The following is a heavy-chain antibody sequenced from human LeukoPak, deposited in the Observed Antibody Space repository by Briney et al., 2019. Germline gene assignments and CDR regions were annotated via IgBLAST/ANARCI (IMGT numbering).Heavy chain of an antibody. CDR2: IYSGGST. J-gene: IGHJ4*02. CDR3: AREGDYGDSGYFDY. CDR1: GFTVSSNY. D-gene: IGHD4-17*01. Sequence: GGSLRLSCAASGFTVSSNYMGWVRQAPGKGLEWVSVIYSGGSTYYADSVKGRFTISRDNSKNTLYLQMNSLRAEDTAVYYYAREGDYGDSGYFDYWGQGTLVTVSS. V-gene: IGHV3-53*01.